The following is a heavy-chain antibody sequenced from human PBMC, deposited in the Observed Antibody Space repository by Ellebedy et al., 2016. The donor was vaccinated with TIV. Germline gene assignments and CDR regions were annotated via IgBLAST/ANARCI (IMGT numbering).Heavy chain of an antibody. V-gene: IGHV1-69*06. CDR2: IIPIFGTA. J-gene: IGHJ4*02. Sequence: SVKVSXXASGGTFSSYAISWVRQAPGQGLEWMGGIIPIFGTANYAQKFQGRVTITADKSTSTAYMELSSLRSEDTAVYYCARNVVRGVIHFDYWGQGTLVTVSS. CDR1: GGTFSSYA. D-gene: IGHD3-10*01. CDR3: ARNVVRGVIHFDY.